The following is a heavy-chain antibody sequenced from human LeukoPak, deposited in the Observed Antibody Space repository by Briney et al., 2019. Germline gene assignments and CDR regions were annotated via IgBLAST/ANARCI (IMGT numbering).Heavy chain of an antibody. CDR2: ISSSGSTI. J-gene: IGHJ3*02. V-gene: IGHV3-48*03. CDR3: ASTRVGDAFDI. D-gene: IGHD2-15*01. CDR1: GFTFSSYE. Sequence: GGSLRLSCAASGFTFSSYEMNWVRQAPGKGLEGVSYISSSGSTIYYADSVKGRFTISRDNAKNSLYLQTNSLRAEDTAVYYCASTRVGDAFDIWGQGTMVTVSS.